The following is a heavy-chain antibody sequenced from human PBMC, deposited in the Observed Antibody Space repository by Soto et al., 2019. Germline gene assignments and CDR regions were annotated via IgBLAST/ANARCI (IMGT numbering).Heavy chain of an antibody. J-gene: IGHJ3*02. CDR2: ISGSGGST. Sequence: EVQLLESGGGLVQPGGSLRLSCAASGFTFSSYAMSWVRQAPGKGLEWDSAISGSGGSTYYADSVKGRFTISRDNSKNTLYMQMNSLRAEDTAVYYCAKDIAGSGYGFREIWGQGTMVTVSS. CDR1: GFTFSSYA. D-gene: IGHD5-12*01. V-gene: IGHV3-23*01. CDR3: AKDIAGSGYGFREI.